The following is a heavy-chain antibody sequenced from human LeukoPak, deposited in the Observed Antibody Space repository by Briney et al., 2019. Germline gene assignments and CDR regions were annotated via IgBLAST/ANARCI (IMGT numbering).Heavy chain of an antibody. V-gene: IGHV4-34*01. CDR1: GGSFSGYY. D-gene: IGHD2-2*01. Sequence: SETLSVSCAVYGGSFSGYYWSWIRQPPGKGLEWIGEINHSGSTNYNPSLKSRVTISVDTSKNQFSLKLSSVTAADTAVYYCARGKTPRVVVVLAGIGGFDYWGQGTLVTVSS. J-gene: IGHJ4*02. CDR2: INHSGST. CDR3: ARGKTPRVVVVLAGIGGFDY.